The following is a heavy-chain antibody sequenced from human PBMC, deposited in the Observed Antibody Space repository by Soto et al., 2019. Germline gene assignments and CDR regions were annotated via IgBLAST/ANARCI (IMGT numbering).Heavy chain of an antibody. V-gene: IGHV3-11*01. Sequence: SLRLPCAASGLNCSDFYMSWIRQEPGKGLEWVSYISSSGSTIYYADSVKARFTISRDNAKNSLYLQMNSLRAEDTAVYYCARPWGVATLWVGAFDIWGQGTMVTVSS. CDR1: GLNCSDFY. CDR3: ARPWGVATLWVGAFDI. CDR2: ISSSGSTI. J-gene: IGHJ3*02. D-gene: IGHD5-12*01.